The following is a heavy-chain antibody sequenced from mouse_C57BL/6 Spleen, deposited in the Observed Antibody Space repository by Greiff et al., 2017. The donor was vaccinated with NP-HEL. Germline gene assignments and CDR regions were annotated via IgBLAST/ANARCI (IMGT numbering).Heavy chain of an antibody. V-gene: IGHV1-82*01. D-gene: IGHD2-3*01. CDR2: IYPGDGDT. CDR1: GYAFSSSW. Sequence: QVQLKQSGPELVKPGASVKISCKASGYAFSSSWMNWVKQRPGKGLEWIGRIYPGDGDTNYNGKFKGKATLTADKSSSTAYMQLSSLTSEDSAVYFCARRAYDGYSLDYWGQGTTLTVSS. CDR3: ARRAYDGYSLDY. J-gene: IGHJ2*01.